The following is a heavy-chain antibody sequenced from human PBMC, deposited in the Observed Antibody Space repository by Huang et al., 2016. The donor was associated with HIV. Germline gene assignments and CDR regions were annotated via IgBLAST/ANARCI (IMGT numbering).Heavy chain of an antibody. CDR1: GDSVSRHY. J-gene: IGHJ5*02. CDR2: VYDRGTI. D-gene: IGHD6-19*01. Sequence: QVRLQESGTGLVKPSETLSLSCTVSGDSVSRHYWGWIRHPPGKGAEWIVTVYDRGTIKYNPRLKSRITISVDTSKNGFSLTITSVSAADTAMYFCVRDQGRLAVGGIDNWFDPWGQGALVTVSS. CDR3: VRDQGRLAVGGIDNWFDP. V-gene: IGHV4-59*02.